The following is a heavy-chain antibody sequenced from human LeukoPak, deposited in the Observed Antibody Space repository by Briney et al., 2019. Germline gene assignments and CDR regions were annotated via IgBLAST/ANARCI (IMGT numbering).Heavy chain of an antibody. CDR3: ARYGRRGLLDAFDI. Sequence: SETLSLTCTVSGGSISSSGFYWGWIRQPPGKGLEWIGNIYFSGSTYYNPSLKSRVTISVDTSKNQFSLKLTSLTAADTAVYYCARYGRRGLLDAFDIWGQGTMVTVSS. CDR1: GGSISSSGFY. CDR2: IYFSGST. V-gene: IGHV4-39*01. D-gene: IGHD2-15*01. J-gene: IGHJ3*02.